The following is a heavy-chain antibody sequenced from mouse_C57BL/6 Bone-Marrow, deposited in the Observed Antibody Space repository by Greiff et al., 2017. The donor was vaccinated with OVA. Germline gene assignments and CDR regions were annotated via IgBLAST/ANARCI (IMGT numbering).Heavy chain of an antibody. V-gene: IGHV14-4*01. CDR2: IDPENGDT. CDR1: GFNIKDDY. CDR3: TSYYGNPNWFAY. Sequence: VQLQQSGAELVRPGASVKLSCTASGFNIKDDYMHWVKQRPEQGLEWIGWIDPENGDTEYASKFQGKATITADTSSNTAYLQLSSLTSEDTAVYYCTSYYGNPNWFAYWGQGTLVTVSA. J-gene: IGHJ3*01. D-gene: IGHD2-10*01.